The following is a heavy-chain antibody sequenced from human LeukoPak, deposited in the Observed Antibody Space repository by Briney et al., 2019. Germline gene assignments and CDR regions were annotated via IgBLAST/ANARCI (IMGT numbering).Heavy chain of an antibody. CDR2: IWYDGSNK. D-gene: IGHD4-17*01. CDR3: ARDGGNGWYFDY. CDR1: GFTFSSYG. Sequence: GGSLRFSCAASGFTFSSYGMPWVRQAPGKGLEWVAVIWYDGSNKYYADSVKGRFTISRDNSKNTLYLQMNSLRAEDTAVYYCARDGGNGWYFDYWGQGTLVTVSS. J-gene: IGHJ4*02. V-gene: IGHV3-33*01.